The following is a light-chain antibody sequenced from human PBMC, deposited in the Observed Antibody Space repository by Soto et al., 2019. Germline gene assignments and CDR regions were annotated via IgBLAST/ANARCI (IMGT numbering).Light chain of an antibody. CDR3: QQYGSAGT. V-gene: IGKV3-20*01. J-gene: IGKJ1*01. CDR1: QSVSNNY. CDR2: GAS. Sequence: EIVLTQSPGTLSLSPGERATLSCRASQSVSNNYLAWYQQKPVQAPRLLIYGASNRATGIPDRFSGSGSGTDFTLTISRLEPEDFAVYDCQQYGSAGTFGQGTKVEIK.